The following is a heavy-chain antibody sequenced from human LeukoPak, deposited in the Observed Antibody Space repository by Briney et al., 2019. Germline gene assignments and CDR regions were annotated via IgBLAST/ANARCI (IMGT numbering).Heavy chain of an antibody. CDR2: LYRGGDT. Sequence: GGSLRLSCAASGFTVSSNYMSWVRQAPGKGLDWVSFLYRGGDTYYADSVKGRFTISRDNSKNTVYLQMNSLRAEDTAVYYCARGQYTSGWLDHWGLGTLVTVSS. J-gene: IGHJ4*02. D-gene: IGHD6-19*01. CDR1: GFTVSSNY. CDR3: ARGQYTSGWLDH. V-gene: IGHV3-53*01.